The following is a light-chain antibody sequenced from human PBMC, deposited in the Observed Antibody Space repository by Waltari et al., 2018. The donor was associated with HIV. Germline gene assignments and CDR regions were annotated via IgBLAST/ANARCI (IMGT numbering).Light chain of an antibody. CDR3: VSYISSSSPV. CDR2: EVI. J-gene: IGLJ3*02. CDR1: SLDIYGYNF. V-gene: IGLV2-14*01. Sequence: QSALTQPASVSGSPGQSTTISCTGPSLDIYGYNFVSWFQHHPGKAPKVIIYEVINRPSGVSSRFSGSRSGNTASLTISGLQPEDEAEYFCVSYISSSSPVFGGGTKLTVL.